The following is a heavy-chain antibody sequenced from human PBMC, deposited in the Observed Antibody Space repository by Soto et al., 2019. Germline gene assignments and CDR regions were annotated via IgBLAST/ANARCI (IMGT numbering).Heavy chain of an antibody. CDR3: AKDILRGSPKLAYSSIGRYYYGMDV. Sequence: GGSLRLSCAASGFTFSSYAMSWVRQAPGKGLEWVSAISGSGGSTYYADSVKGRFTISRDNSKNTLYLQMNSLRAEDTAVYYCAKDILRGSPKLAYSSIGRYYYGMDVWGQGTTVTVSS. CDR2: ISGSGGST. CDR1: GFTFSSYA. D-gene: IGHD6-13*01. V-gene: IGHV3-23*01. J-gene: IGHJ6*02.